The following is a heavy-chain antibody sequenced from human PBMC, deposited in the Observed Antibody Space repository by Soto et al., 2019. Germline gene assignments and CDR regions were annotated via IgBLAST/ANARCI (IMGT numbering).Heavy chain of an antibody. CDR2: IYHIGST. V-gene: IGHV4-4*02. Sequence: QVQLQESGPGLVKPSGTLSLTCAVSSGSISSSNWWSWFRQPPGKGLEWMGEIYHIGSTNYNPSLKSRVTISVDKSKNQFSLKLSSVTAADTAVYYCARDLPSIAVAGTEVRYFDYWGQGTLVTVSS. J-gene: IGHJ4*02. CDR3: ARDLPSIAVAGTEVRYFDY. CDR1: SGSISSSNW. D-gene: IGHD6-19*01.